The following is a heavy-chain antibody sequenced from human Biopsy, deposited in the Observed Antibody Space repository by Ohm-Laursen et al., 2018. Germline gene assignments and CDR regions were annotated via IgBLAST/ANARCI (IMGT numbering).Heavy chain of an antibody. D-gene: IGHD6-6*01. CDR2: ISETSSHI. V-gene: IGHV3-21*01. CDR3: ARDSSRRAREGGMDV. CDR1: GFSVSSYD. J-gene: IGHJ6*02. Sequence: SLRLPCSASGFSVSSYDMNWVRQAPGKGLEWISYISETSSHIYDADSVRGRFTVARDIAKNSLYLQLNSLRVEDTAVYYCARDSSRRAREGGMDVRGQGITVTVSS.